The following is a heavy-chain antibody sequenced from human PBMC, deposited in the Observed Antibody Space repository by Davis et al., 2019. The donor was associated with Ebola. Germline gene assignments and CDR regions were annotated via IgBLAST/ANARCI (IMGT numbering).Heavy chain of an antibody. Sequence: PSETLSLTCTVSGGSISSYYWSWIRQPAGKGLEWIGRIYTSGSTNYHPSLKSRVTMSVDTSKNQFSLKLSSVTAADTAVYYCARDPLGSGSYYNELWDYGMDVWGQGTTVTVSS. J-gene: IGHJ6*02. CDR1: GGSISSYY. V-gene: IGHV4-4*07. CDR3: ARDPLGSGSYYNELWDYGMDV. D-gene: IGHD3-10*01. CDR2: IYTSGST.